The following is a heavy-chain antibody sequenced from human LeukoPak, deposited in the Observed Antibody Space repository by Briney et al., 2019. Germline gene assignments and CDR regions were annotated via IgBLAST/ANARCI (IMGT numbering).Heavy chain of an antibody. CDR2: ISASGGST. CDR1: GFTFSSYG. V-gene: IGHV3-23*01. J-gene: IGHJ4*02. CDR3: AKDKLEQRPYFFDY. Sequence: GGSLRLSCAASGFTFSSYGMSWVRQAPGKGLEWVSGISASGGSTYYADSVKGRFTISRDNSKNTLYLQMNSLRAEDTAVYYCAKDKLEQRPYFFDYWGQGTVVTVSS. D-gene: IGHD1/OR15-1a*01.